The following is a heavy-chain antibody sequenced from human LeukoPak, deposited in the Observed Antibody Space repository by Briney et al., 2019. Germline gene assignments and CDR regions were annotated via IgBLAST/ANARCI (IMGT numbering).Heavy chain of an antibody. Sequence: GESLRLSCAASGFIFKKYWMNWVRQVPGKGLECLANIKEDGSETYYADSVKGRFTISRDNPKNLLFLQINSLRVEDTAVYYCARDLPAVDAFDIWGQGTMVTVSS. CDR1: GFIFKKYW. J-gene: IGHJ3*02. CDR3: ARDLPAVDAFDI. V-gene: IGHV3-7*01. CDR2: IKEDGSET.